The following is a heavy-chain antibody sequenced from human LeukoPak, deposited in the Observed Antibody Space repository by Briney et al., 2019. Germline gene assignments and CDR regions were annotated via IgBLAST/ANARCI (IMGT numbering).Heavy chain of an antibody. CDR1: EFTFSSYA. Sequence: GGSLRLACAAPEFTFSSYAMPWVRQAGGEGLEWVSGINVSGGSTWYADCVKGRFTISRDNSKNTLYLQMNSLRAEDTAVYYCAKYVSAKGPPYALDVWGQGNTVTVSS. D-gene: IGHD2/OR15-2a*01. J-gene: IGHJ6*02. CDR2: INVSGGST. CDR3: AKYVSAKGPPYALDV. V-gene: IGHV3-23*01.